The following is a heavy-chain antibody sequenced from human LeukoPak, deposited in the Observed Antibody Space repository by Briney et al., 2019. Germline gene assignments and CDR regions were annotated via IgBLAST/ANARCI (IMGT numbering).Heavy chain of an antibody. V-gene: IGHV4-30-4*01. CDR1: GGSISSGDYY. CDR2: INHSGST. Sequence: SQTLSLTCTVSGGSISSGDYYWSWIRQPPGKGLEWIGEINHSGSTNYNPSLKSRVTISVDTSKNQFSLKLSSVTAADTAVYYCARGGLLWFGDYFDYWGQGTLVTVSS. D-gene: IGHD3-10*01. CDR3: ARGGLLWFGDYFDY. J-gene: IGHJ4*02.